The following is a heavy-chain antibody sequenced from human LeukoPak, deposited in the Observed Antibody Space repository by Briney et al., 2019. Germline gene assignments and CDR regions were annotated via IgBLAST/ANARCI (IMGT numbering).Heavy chain of an antibody. CDR2: ISGSGVAT. D-gene: IGHD3-22*01. Sequence: AGSLRLSCAASGFTFSSYAMSWVRQAPGKGLEWVSSISGSGVATYYVDSVKGRFTISRDNSKNTLFLQMNSLRAEDTALYYCASDSSGFYYPTGYWGQGIMVTVSS. CDR1: GFTFSSYA. V-gene: IGHV3-23*01. CDR3: ASDSSGFYYPTGY. J-gene: IGHJ4*02.